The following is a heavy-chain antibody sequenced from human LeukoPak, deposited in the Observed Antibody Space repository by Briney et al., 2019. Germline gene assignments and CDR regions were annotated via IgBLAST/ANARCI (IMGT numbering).Heavy chain of an antibody. CDR3: ARARLGTVTGYHFDY. CDR1: GFTLSNFF. V-gene: IGHV3-33*01. CDR2: IWYDGSKT. Sequence: GTSLRLSCAASGFTLSNFFMHWVRQAPGKGLEWVALIWYDGSKTYYADSVKGRFTISRDNSKDTVYLQMNSLRAEDTAVYHCARARLGTVTGYHFDYWGQGIPVTVSS. D-gene: IGHD3-9*01. J-gene: IGHJ4*02.